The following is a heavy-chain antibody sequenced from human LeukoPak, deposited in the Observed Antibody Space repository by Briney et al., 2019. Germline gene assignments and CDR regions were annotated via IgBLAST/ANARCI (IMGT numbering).Heavy chain of an antibody. Sequence: GGSLRLSCAASGFTVSSNYMSWVRQAPGKGLERVSVIYSGGSTYYADSVKGRFTISRDNSKNTLYLQMNSLRAEDTAVYYCARDPGIAAAGDDYWGQGTLVTVSS. CDR3: ARDPGIAAAGDDY. V-gene: IGHV3-66*01. D-gene: IGHD6-13*01. CDR2: IYSGGST. CDR1: GFTVSSNY. J-gene: IGHJ4*02.